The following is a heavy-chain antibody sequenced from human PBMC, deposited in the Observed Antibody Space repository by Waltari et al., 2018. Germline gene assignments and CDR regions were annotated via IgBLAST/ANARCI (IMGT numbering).Heavy chain of an antibody. CDR1: GFTFSSYA. CDR2: ISGSGGST. D-gene: IGHD3-3*01. Sequence: EVQLLESGGGLVQPGGSLRLSCAASGFTFSSYAMSWVRQAPGTGLEWVSAISGSGGSTYYADSVKGRFTISRDNSKNTLYLQMNSLRAEDTAVYYCAKGLYYDFWSGRILRGEDAFDIWGQGTMVTVSS. V-gene: IGHV3-23*01. J-gene: IGHJ3*02. CDR3: AKGLYYDFWSGRILRGEDAFDI.